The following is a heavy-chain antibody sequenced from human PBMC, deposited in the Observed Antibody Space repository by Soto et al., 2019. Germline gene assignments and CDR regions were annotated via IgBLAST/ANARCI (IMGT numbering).Heavy chain of an antibody. CDR3: ATWSTYSGSYCFDY. D-gene: IGHD1-26*01. CDR2: IIPMYDSA. CDR1: GGTFKTYT. Sequence: QVQLVQSGAELKKPGSSVNVSCAAYGGTFKTYTINWVRQAPGQGLEWIGQIIPMYDSANYAQMFQGRVTISADKSTNIAYMELSGLRSEDTSRYYCATWSTYSGSYCFDYWGQGALVSVSS. J-gene: IGHJ4*01. V-gene: IGHV1-69*06.